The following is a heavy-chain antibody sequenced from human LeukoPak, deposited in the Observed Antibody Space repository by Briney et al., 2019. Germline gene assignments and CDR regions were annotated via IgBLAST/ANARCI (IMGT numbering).Heavy chain of an antibody. CDR1: GFTFNTYW. V-gene: IGHV3-74*01. Sequence: GGSLRLSCAASGFTFNTYWMHWVRQAPGKGLVWVSYINNDGRSTSSADSVKGRFTISRDNAKNTLYLQMNSLRAEDTAVYYCARGYNGDYYYYYGMDVWGQGTTVTVSS. J-gene: IGHJ6*02. CDR3: ARGYNGDYYYYYGMDV. D-gene: IGHD1-14*01. CDR2: INNDGRST.